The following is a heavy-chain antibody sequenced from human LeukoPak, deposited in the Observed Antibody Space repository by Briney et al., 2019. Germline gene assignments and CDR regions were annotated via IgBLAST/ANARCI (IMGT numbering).Heavy chain of an antibody. J-gene: IGHJ4*02. Sequence: GGSLRLSCEASGFTFRSFAMHWVRQASGKGLEWVAVISYDGGNKFYADSVKGRFTISRDNSKNTLYLQMNSLRAEDTAVYYCASSYYDSSGYLPFDNWGQGTLVTVSA. D-gene: IGHD3-22*01. CDR2: ISYDGGNK. CDR3: ASSYYDSSGYLPFDN. V-gene: IGHV3-30-3*01. CDR1: GFTFRSFA.